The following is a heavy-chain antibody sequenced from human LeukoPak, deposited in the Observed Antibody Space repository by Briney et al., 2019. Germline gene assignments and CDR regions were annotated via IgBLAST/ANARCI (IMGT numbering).Heavy chain of an antibody. CDR1: GFSIRNYW. CDR2: TKPDGSAE. Sequence: GGSLRLTCAASGFSIRNYWMGWGRQAPREGLEWVANTKPDGSAEYYPDSESGRFTSPRDNANNFLYLQMNCLRPEGTAVYDCARDGALNTNFHYWGQGTLVTVSS. CDR3: ARDGALNTNFHY. V-gene: IGHV3-7*01. J-gene: IGHJ4*02. D-gene: IGHD4/OR15-4a*01.